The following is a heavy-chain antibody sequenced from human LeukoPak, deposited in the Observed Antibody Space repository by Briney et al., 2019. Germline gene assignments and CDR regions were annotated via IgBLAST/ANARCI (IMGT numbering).Heavy chain of an antibody. V-gene: IGHV4-4*07. J-gene: IGHJ6*02. CDR3: ARDWRGHSSGWYYGMDV. CDR2: IYTSGST. Sequence: SETLSLTCTVSGGSISSYYWSWIRQPAGKGLEWIGRIYTSGSTDYNPSLKSRVTMSVDTPKNQFSLKLSSVTAADTAVYYCARDWRGHSSGWYYGMDVWGQGTTVTVSS. D-gene: IGHD6-19*01. CDR1: GGSISSYY.